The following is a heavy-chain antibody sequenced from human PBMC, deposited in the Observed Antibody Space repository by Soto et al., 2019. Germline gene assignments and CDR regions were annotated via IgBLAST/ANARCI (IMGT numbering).Heavy chain of an antibody. Sequence: QVQLVQSGAEVKKPGSSVKVSCKASGGTFSSYAISWVRQAPGQGLEWMGGIIPIFGTANYAQKFQGRVTITAVESTSTAYMELSSLRSEDTAVYYCARDSSIAVAGSPYYYDGMDVWGQGTTVTVSS. CDR1: GGTFSSYA. CDR3: ARDSSIAVAGSPYYYDGMDV. D-gene: IGHD6-19*01. CDR2: IIPIFGTA. V-gene: IGHV1-69*12. J-gene: IGHJ6*02.